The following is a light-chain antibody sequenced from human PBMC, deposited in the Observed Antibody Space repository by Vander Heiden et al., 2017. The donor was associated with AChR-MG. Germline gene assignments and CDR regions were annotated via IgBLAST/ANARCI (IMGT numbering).Light chain of an antibody. CDR2: DDK. V-gene: IGLV3-21*02. J-gene: IGLJ3*02. CDR3: QVWDSDGDHPV. Sequence: YVLTQTSSVSVSPGQTASITCGGKRIGDMSVHWYQQRPGQAPMLVLFDDKDRPSGIPERFSGSNTGNTATLTISRVEPGDEADYFCQVWDSDGDHPVFGGGTKLTVL. CDR1: RIGDMS.